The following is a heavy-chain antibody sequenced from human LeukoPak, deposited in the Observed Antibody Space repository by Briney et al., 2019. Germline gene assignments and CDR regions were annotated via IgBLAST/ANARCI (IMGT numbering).Heavy chain of an antibody. V-gene: IGHV3-23*01. D-gene: IGHD2-21*02. CDR3: AKDGTDCGGDCYSSAFDY. CDR2: ISGSGDNT. J-gene: IGHJ4*02. Sequence: GGSLRLSCVVSGFTFSSYAMSWVRQAPGKGLEWVSAISGSGDNTYYADSVKGRFTISRDNSKNTLYLQMNSLRAEDTAIYYCAKDGTDCGGDCYSSAFDYWGQGTLVTVSS. CDR1: GFTFSSYA.